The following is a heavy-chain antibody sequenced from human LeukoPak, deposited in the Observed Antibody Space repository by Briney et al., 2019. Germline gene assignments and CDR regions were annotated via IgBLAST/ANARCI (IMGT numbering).Heavy chain of an antibody. CDR1: GGSISSYY. V-gene: IGHV4-59*01. Sequence: PSETLSLTCTVSGGSISSYYWSWIRQPPGKGLEGIGYIYCSGSTNYNPSLKSRVTISVDTSKNQFSLKLSSVTAADTAVYYCARVRVDFWSGYSILDYFDYWGQGTLVTVSS. D-gene: IGHD3-3*01. CDR2: IYCSGST. CDR3: ARVRVDFWSGYSILDYFDY. J-gene: IGHJ4*02.